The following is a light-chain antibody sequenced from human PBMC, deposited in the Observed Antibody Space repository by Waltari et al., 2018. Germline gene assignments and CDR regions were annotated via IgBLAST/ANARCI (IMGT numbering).Light chain of an antibody. CDR2: DVS. CDR1: SRDIGGYDY. V-gene: IGLV2-8*01. J-gene: IGLJ3*02. Sequence: QSALTQPPSASGSPGQSVPLPCPGTSRDIGGYDYVSWYQQHPGKAPKVLIYDVSKRPSGVPDRFSGSKSGHTASLTVSGLQAEDEADYYCSSYGGSNNLVFGGGTKLTVL. CDR3: SSYGGSNNLV.